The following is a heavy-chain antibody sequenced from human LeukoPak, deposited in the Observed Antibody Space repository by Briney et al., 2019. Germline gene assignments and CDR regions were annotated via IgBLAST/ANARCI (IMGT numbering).Heavy chain of an antibody. CDR2: IYTTGNT. Sequence: SETLSLTSSVSGGSISSYYWSWIRQPAGKGREWIGRIYTTGNTDYNPSLKSRVTMLVDTSKNQFSLNLSSVTAADTAVYYCARDARGWSGFDYWGQGPLVTVSS. CDR3: ARDARGWSGFDY. J-gene: IGHJ4*02. V-gene: IGHV4-4*07. D-gene: IGHD3-3*01. CDR1: GGSISSYY.